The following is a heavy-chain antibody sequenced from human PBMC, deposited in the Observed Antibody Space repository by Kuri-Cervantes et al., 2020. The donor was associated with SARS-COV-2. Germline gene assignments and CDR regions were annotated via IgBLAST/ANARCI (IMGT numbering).Heavy chain of an antibody. V-gene: IGHV3-23*03. CDR3: AKDGDPDY. D-gene: IGHD2-21*01. Sequence: GVLKISCAASGFTFSNYAMSWVRQAPGKGLEWASVIYSGGSSTYYADSVKGRFTISRDNSKSTLYLQMNSLRAEDTAVYYCAKDGDPDYWGQGTLVTVSS. CDR1: GFTFSNYA. J-gene: IGHJ4*02. CDR2: IYSGGSST.